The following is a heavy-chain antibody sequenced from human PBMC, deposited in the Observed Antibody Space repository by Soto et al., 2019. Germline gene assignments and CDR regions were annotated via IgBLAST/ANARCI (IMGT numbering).Heavy chain of an antibody. CDR1: GLTFSSYA. D-gene: IGHD6-13*01. Sequence: EVQLFESGGGLVQPGGSLRLSCAASGLTFSSYAMTWVRQAPGKGLGWVSAISGSGGSTYYADSVKGRFTISRDNSRNTLYLQMNSLRAEDTAVYYCAKDPLSRKAGDYWGQGTLVTVSS. CDR3: AKDPLSRKAGDY. V-gene: IGHV3-23*01. CDR2: ISGSGGST. J-gene: IGHJ4*02.